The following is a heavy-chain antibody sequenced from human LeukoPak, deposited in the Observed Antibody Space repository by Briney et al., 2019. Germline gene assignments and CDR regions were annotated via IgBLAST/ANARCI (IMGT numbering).Heavy chain of an antibody. CDR2: INHSGST. CDR3: ARHRAWIAALDY. V-gene: IGHV4-34*01. Sequence: SETLSLTCAVYGGSFSGYYWSWIRQPPGKGLEWIGEINHSGSTNYNPSLKSRVTISVDTSKNQFSLKLSSVTAADTAVYYCARHRAWIAALDYWGQGTLVTVSS. D-gene: IGHD6-6*01. CDR1: GGSFSGYY. J-gene: IGHJ4*02.